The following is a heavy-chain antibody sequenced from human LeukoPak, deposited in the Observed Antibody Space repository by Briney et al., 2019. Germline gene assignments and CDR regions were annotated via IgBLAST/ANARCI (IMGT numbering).Heavy chain of an antibody. D-gene: IGHD3-22*01. Sequence: SETLFLTCTVSGCSISSYYWSWSRQPPGKGLEWIGYIYYSGSTNYNPSLKSRVTTSVDTSKNQFSLKLSSVTAADTAVYYCARTFNYYDSSGYYGWGQGTLVTVSS. V-gene: IGHV4-59*01. J-gene: IGHJ4*02. CDR3: ARTFNYYDSSGYYG. CDR2: IYYSGST. CDR1: GCSISSYY.